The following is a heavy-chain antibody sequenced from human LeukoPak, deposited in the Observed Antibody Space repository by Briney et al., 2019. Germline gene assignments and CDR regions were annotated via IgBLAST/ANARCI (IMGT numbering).Heavy chain of an antibody. J-gene: IGHJ3*02. CDR2: INPNSGGT. Sequence: GSSVTVSCKSSVCTCTGYYMHWVRQAPGQGLEWMGRINPNSGGTNYSQKFQSRVTMTRDTSFNTAFIVMIRLGSDDTAAYYYAITTVTTYAFDIWGQGTMVTVSS. V-gene: IGHV1-2*02. CDR3: AITTVTTYAFDI. CDR1: VCTCTGYY. D-gene: IGHD4-17*01.